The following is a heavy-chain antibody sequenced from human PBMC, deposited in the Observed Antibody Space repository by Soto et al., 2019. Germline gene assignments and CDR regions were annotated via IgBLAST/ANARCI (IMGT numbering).Heavy chain of an antibody. D-gene: IGHD3-10*01. V-gene: IGHV4-31*03. CDR2: IYYSGST. Sequence: QVQLQESGPGLVKPSQTLSLTCTVSGGSISSGGYYWSWIPQHPGKGLEWIGYIYYSGSTYYNPSLKSRVTISVDTSKNQFSLKLSSVTAADTAVYYCARDWYYYGSGRGPYYYYGMDVWGQGTTVTVSS. J-gene: IGHJ6*02. CDR3: ARDWYYYGSGRGPYYYYGMDV. CDR1: GGSISSGGYY.